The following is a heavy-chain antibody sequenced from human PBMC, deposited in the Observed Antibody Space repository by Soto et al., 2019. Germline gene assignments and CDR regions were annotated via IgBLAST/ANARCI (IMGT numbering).Heavy chain of an antibody. Sequence: QVQLQESGPGLVKPSGTLSLTCAVSGYSIRDGYWWTWVRQTPGKGLEWIGEVHHSGATNYNPSLGSRVTISVDKAKNQFFLSLRSRTDADTATYYCGRNGEYSADHWGRGSLVTVSS. CDR2: VHHSGAT. D-gene: IGHD4-17*01. J-gene: IGHJ4*02. CDR1: GYSIRDGYW. V-gene: IGHV4-4*02. CDR3: GRNGEYSADH.